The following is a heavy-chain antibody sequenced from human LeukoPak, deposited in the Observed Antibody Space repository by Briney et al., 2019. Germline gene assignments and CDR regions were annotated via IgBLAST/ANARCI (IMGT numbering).Heavy chain of an antibody. CDR2: IKEDGSAK. D-gene: IGHD3-22*01. V-gene: IGHV3-7*01. CDR1: GFTFSSYE. J-gene: IGHJ4*02. CDR3: AKDLWTYYYDSSGSFDY. Sequence: PGGSLRLSCAASGFTFSSYEMNWVRQVPGKGLEWVANIKEDGSAKYSVDSVKGRFTISRDNAKNSLFLQMKSLRVEDTAVYYCAKDLWTYYYDSSGSFDYWGQGTLVTVSS.